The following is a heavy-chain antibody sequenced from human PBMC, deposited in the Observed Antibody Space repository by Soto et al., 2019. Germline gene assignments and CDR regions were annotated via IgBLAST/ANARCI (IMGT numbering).Heavy chain of an antibody. CDR1: GGSFSGYY. CDR2: INHSGST. J-gene: IGHJ2*01. D-gene: IGHD7-27*01. V-gene: IGHV4-34*01. CDR3: ARRPWGSTRKGLWYFDL. Sequence: SETLSLTCAVYGGSFSGYYWSWIRQPPGKGLEWIGEINHSGSTNYNPSLKSRVTISVDTSKNQFSLKLSSVTAADTAVYYCARRPWGSTRKGLWYFDLWGRGTLVTVSS.